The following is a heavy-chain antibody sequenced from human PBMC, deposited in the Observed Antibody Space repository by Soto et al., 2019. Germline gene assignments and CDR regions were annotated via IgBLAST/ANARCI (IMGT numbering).Heavy chain of an antibody. CDR3: ARGGGYFDSSGSGVYHYYGVDV. D-gene: IGHD3-22*01. J-gene: IGHJ6*02. V-gene: IGHV4-4*07. Sequence: PSETLSLTCTVSGGSISPYFWSWIRQPAGKGLEWIGRIYFSGSTHYEPSFKSRVTMSVDTSKKQFTLKMRFMTAADTAVYYCARGGGYFDSSGSGVYHYYGVDVWGQGTTVTVSS. CDR2: IYFSGST. CDR1: GGSISPYF.